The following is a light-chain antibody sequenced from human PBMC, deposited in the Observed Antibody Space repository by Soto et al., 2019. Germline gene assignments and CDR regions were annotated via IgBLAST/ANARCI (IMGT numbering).Light chain of an antibody. Sequence: DIQMTQSPSTLSGSVGDRVTITCRASQTISSWLAWYQQKQGKAPKFXIYKASSLESGVPSRFSGSGAGTDCTRTISSLQPEDFATDYCQQANSFTITFGQGTRLEIK. CDR2: KAS. CDR1: QTISSW. J-gene: IGKJ5*01. V-gene: IGKV1-5*03. CDR3: QQANSFTIT.